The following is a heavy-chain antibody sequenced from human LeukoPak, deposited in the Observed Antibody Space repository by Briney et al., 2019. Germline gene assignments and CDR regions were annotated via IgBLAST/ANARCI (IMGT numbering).Heavy chain of an antibody. D-gene: IGHD2-2*01. Sequence: GGSLRLSCAASGFTFSSYSMNWVRQAPGKGLEWVSSISSSSYIYYADSVKGRFTISRDNAKNSLYLQMNSLRAEDTAVYYCARSPDCSSTSCYPHWGQGTLVTFSS. CDR3: ARSPDCSSTSCYPH. CDR1: GFTFSSYS. V-gene: IGHV3-21*01. J-gene: IGHJ4*02. CDR2: ISSSSYI.